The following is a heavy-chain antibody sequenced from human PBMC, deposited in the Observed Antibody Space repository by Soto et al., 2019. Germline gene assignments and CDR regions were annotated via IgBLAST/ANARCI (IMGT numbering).Heavy chain of an antibody. CDR2: ISGSSSYR. J-gene: IGHJ4*02. CDR1: GFTFSSYS. V-gene: IGHV3-21*01. D-gene: IGHD3-22*01. Sequence: GGSLRLSCAASGFTFSSYSMNWVRQAPGKGLEWVSCISGSSSYRYYVDSVKGRFTISRDNAKNSLYLQMNSLRAGDTAVYYCARTHRDYYNSTGYLHSWGQGTLVTVSS. CDR3: ARTHRDYYNSTGYLHS.